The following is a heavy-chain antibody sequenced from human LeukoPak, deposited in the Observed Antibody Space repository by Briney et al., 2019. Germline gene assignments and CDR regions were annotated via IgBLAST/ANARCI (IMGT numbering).Heavy chain of an antibody. CDR3: ARAPGYGAAHYFDY. Sequence: GALRLSCAAAGFTFSKFAMHWVRQAPGKGLEWVAVVSYDGSYKYYADSVKGRFTISRDNSKNTLYLQMNSLRAEDTAVYYCARAPGYGAAHYFDYWGQGTLVTVSS. J-gene: IGHJ4*02. V-gene: IGHV3-30*04. CDR2: VSYDGSYK. CDR1: GFTFSKFA. D-gene: IGHD1-1*01.